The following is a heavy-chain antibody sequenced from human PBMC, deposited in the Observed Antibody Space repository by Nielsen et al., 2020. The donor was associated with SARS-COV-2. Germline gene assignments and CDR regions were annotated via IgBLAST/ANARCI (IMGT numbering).Heavy chain of an antibody. CDR2: IYYSGST. Sequence: GSLRLSCTVSGGSISSYYWSWIRQPPGKGLEWIGYIYYSGSTNYNPSLKSRVTISVDTSKNQFSLKLSSVTAADTAVYYCARDDYDYVWGSYPVDWGQGTLVTVSS. CDR3: ARDDYDYVWGSYPVD. D-gene: IGHD3-16*01. J-gene: IGHJ4*02. CDR1: GGSISSYY. V-gene: IGHV4-59*01.